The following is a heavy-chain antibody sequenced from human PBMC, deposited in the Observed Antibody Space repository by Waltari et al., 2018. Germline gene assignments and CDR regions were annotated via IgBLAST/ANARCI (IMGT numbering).Heavy chain of an antibody. V-gene: IGHV3-48*03. Sequence: EVQLVESGGGLVQPGGSLRLSCAASGFTFSSYEMNWVRQAPGKGLEWVSYISSSGSTRYYADSVKGRFTISRDNAKNARYLQRNSLRAEDTAVYYCARALVATIPNRYYGMDVWGQGTTVTVSS. CDR1: GFTFSSYE. CDR3: ARALVATIPNRYYGMDV. D-gene: IGHD5-12*01. J-gene: IGHJ6*02. CDR2: ISSSGSTR.